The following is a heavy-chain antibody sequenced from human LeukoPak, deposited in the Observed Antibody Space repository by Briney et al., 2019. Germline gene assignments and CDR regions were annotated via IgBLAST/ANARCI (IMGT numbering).Heavy chain of an antibody. CDR2: ISTYNGNT. CDR3: ARAQTRYDSGGYYYFY. Sequence: ASVKVSCKATGYSFTSYGISWVRQAPGQGLEWMGWISTYNGNTNYARKLQGRVTMTTDTSTSTAYMELRSLRSDDTAVYYCARAQTRYDSGGYYYFYWGQGTLVTVSS. J-gene: IGHJ4*02. CDR1: GYSFTSYG. V-gene: IGHV1-18*01. D-gene: IGHD3-22*01.